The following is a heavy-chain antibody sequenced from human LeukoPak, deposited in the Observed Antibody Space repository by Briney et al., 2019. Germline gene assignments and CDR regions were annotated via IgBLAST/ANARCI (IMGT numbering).Heavy chain of an antibody. J-gene: IGHJ4*02. V-gene: IGHV4-34*01. CDR2: INHSGST. D-gene: IGHD2-2*01. CDR1: GGSFSGYY. CDR3: ARAVTRRYCSSTSCRRFDY. Sequence: SETLSLTCAVYGGSFSGYYWSWIRQPPGKGLEWIGEINHSGSTNHNPSLKSRVTISVDTSKNQFSLKLSSVTPADTAVYYCARAVTRRYCSSTSCRRFDYWGQGTLVTVSS.